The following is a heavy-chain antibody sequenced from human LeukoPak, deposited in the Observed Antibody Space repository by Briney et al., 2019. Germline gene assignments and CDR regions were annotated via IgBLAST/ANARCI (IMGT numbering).Heavy chain of an antibody. J-gene: IGHJ4*02. CDR2: INRDGSSA. CDR3: ARADGDYRNFDF. V-gene: IGHV3-74*01. CDR1: GFTLSNYW. Sequence: PGGSLRLSCAASGFTLSNYWMYWVRQAPGKGLVWVSHINRDGSSATYADSVKGRFTISRDNAKNTVYLQMNSLRAEDTAVYYCARADGDYRNFDFWGQGTLVTVSS. D-gene: IGHD4-17*01.